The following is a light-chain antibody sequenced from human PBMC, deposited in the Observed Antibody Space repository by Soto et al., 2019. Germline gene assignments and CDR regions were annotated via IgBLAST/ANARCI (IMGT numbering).Light chain of an antibody. J-gene: IGKJ3*01. CDR3: QQCGGSPLFS. CDR2: GAS. CDR1: QSVSSN. V-gene: IGKV3-15*01. Sequence: EVVMTQSPATLSVSPGERATLSCRASQSVSSNLAWYQQKPGQAPRLLIYGASTRAAGIPARFSGSGSGTDFTLTITSLQSEDFAVYYCQQCGGSPLFSFGPGTKVDIK.